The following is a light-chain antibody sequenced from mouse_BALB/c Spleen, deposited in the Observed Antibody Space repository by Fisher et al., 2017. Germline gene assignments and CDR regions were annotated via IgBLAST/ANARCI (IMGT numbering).Light chain of an antibody. CDR2: LVS. V-gene: IGKV1-135*01. CDR3: LQGTYYPWT. CDR1: QSLLDSDGKTY. Sequence: DIVITQTTLTLSVTIGQPAPISCKSSQSLLDSDGKTYLNWLLQRPGQSPKRLIYLVSKLDPGIPDRFSGSGSETDFTLKISRVEAEDLGVYYCLQGTYYPWTFGGGTKLEIK. J-gene: IGKJ1*01.